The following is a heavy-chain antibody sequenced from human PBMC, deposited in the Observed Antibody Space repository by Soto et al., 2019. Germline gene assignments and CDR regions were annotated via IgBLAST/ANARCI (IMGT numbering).Heavy chain of an antibody. J-gene: IGHJ4*02. V-gene: IGHV1-2*02. CDR2: INPNSGGT. D-gene: IGHD6-6*01. CDR1: GYTFTGYY. CDR3: ARGVGTTIASRFDY. Sequence: ASVKVSCKASGYTFTGYYVHWVRQAPGQGLEWMGWINPNSGGTNYAQNFQDRVTMTRDTSISTAYMELSSLRSDDTAVYYCARGVGTTIASRFDYWGQGTLVTVSS.